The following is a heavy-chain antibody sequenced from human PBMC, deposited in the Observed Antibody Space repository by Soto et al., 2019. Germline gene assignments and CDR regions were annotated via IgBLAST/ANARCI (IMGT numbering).Heavy chain of an antibody. D-gene: IGHD3-9*01. J-gene: IGHJ6*03. Sequence: SETLSLTCTVSGGSISSSSYYWGWIRQPPGKGLEWIGSIYYSGSTYYNPSLKSRVTISVDTSKNQFSLKLSSVTAADTAVYYCARGGANYDILTGYYLPYYMDVWGKGTTVTVSS. CDR1: GGSISSSSYY. CDR2: IYYSGST. CDR3: ARGGANYDILTGYYLPYYMDV. V-gene: IGHV4-39*01.